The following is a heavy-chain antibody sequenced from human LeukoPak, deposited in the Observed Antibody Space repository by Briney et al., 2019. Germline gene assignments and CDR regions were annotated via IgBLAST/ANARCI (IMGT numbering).Heavy chain of an antibody. J-gene: IGHJ4*02. Sequence: GGSLRLSCAASGFTFSSYEMNWVRQAPGKGLEWVSYISSSGSTIYYADSVKGRFTISRDNANNSLYLQMNSLRAEDTAVYYCARDYGGNFDYWGQGTLVTVSS. V-gene: IGHV3-48*03. D-gene: IGHD4-23*01. CDR3: ARDYGGNFDY. CDR1: GFTFSSYE. CDR2: ISSSGSTI.